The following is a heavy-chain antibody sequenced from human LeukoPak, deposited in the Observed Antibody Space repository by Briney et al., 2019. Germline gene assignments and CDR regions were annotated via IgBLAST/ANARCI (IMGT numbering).Heavy chain of an antibody. J-gene: IGHJ4*02. Sequence: GGSLRLSCLTSGFTLSTNAMSWVRQAPGKGLEWISGISGSGASTYYADSVKGRFTISRDDSRNTLYLQMNSLRGDDTAVYYCAKDVGKWESLHFFDYWGQGTLITVSS. CDR2: ISGSGAST. CDR1: GFTLSTNA. D-gene: IGHD1-26*01. CDR3: AKDVGKWESLHFFDY. V-gene: IGHV3-23*01.